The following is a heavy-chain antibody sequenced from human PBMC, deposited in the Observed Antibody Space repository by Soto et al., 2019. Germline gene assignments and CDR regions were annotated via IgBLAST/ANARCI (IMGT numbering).Heavy chain of an antibody. CDR1: GYSFTNYG. J-gene: IGHJ6*03. Sequence: QDQLVQSGGEVKKPGASVKVSCKASGYSFTNYGITWVRQAPGQGFEWIGWISAYNGDTNYAQKLQGRVPTPTAASTSTAYLALRSLRPDDTDVYYCARDRGVAPPVAGNTHYYYYMDVWGKGTTVTVSS. V-gene: IGHV1-18*01. CDR3: ARDRGVAPPVAGNTHYYYYMDV. D-gene: IGHD6-19*01. CDR2: ISAYNGDT.